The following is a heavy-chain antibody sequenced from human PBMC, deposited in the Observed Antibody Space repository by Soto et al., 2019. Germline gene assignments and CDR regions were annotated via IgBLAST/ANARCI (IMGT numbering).Heavy chain of an antibody. Sequence: QVQLVQSGAEVKEPGASVKISCKASGYTFTSYGISWVRQAPGQGLEWMSWISAYNGDTNYAQKVQGRVTMTPDTSTSTAFRERRSLRFDDTAVYYCVRDPDGHIDFDYWGQGTLVTVSS. V-gene: IGHV1-18*01. CDR1: GYTFTSYG. CDR2: ISAYNGDT. CDR3: VRDPDGHIDFDY. J-gene: IGHJ4*02.